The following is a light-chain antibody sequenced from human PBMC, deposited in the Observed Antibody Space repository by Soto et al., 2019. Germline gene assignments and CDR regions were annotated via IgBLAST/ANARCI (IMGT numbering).Light chain of an antibody. J-gene: IGKJ5*01. CDR2: DTS. CDR3: QQYGTSEII. Sequence: VLSLSPGTLSLSTSERAALSPRAGQSLANSFIAWYQQKPGQAPRLLIYDTSSRASGIPDRFSGSGSGTDFTLTISRLGTEDFAVFYCQQYGTSEIIFGQGTRLEI. V-gene: IGKV3-20*01. CDR1: QSLANSF.